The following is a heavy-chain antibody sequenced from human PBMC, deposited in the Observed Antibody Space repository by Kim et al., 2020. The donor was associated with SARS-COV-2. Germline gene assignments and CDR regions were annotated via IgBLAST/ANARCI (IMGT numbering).Heavy chain of an antibody. CDR2: ISGSGGST. CDR1: GFTFSSYA. V-gene: IGHV3-23*01. CDR3: AKAPQKMVRGVDGFDY. Sequence: GGSLRLSCAASGFTFSSYAMSWVRQAPGKGLEWVSAISGSGGSTYYADSVKGRFTISRDNSKNTLYLQMNSLRAEDTAVYYCAKAPQKMVRGVDGFDYWGQGTLVTVSS. D-gene: IGHD3-10*01. J-gene: IGHJ4*02.